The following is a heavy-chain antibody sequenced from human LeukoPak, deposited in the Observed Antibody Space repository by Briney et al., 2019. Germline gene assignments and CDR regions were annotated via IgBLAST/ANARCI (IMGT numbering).Heavy chain of an antibody. D-gene: IGHD2-8*01. CDR1: GFTFSSYA. CDR2: ISYDGSNK. CDR3: AKRGCDTNGCPYYFDY. Sequence: GGSLRLSCAASGFTFSSYAMHWVRQAPGKGLEWVAVISYDGSNKYYADSVKGRFTISRDNSMNTLYLQMDSLRAEDTAVYYCAKRGCDTNGCPYYFDYWGQGTLVTVSS. V-gene: IGHV3-30-3*02. J-gene: IGHJ4*02.